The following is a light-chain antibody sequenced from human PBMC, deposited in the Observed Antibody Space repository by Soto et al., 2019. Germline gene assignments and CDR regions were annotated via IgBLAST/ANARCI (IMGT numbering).Light chain of an antibody. CDR3: QRYNNLPPKT. Sequence: IVMTQSPATLSVSPGERATLSCRASQSVSSNLAWYQQKPGQAPRLLIYGASTRATGIPDRFSGSGSGTEFTLTISSLQSEDSAVYYCQRYNNLPPKTFGQGTKVEIK. CDR1: QSVSSN. J-gene: IGKJ1*01. CDR2: GAS. V-gene: IGKV3-15*01.